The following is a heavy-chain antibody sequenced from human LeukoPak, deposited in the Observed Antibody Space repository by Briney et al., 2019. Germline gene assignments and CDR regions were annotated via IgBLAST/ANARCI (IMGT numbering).Heavy chain of an antibody. CDR2: MHNGVHT. CDR3: AATIKRHNGDTNLDY. CDR1: GDSISSYY. V-gene: IGHV4-59*12. Sequence: SETLSLTCTVPGDSISSYYWSWIRQPPGKGLEWIGYMHNGVHTNYNPSLKSRVTISGDTSKNQLSLKLTSVTAADTAVYYCAATIKRHNGDTNLDYWGQGTLVTVPS. J-gene: IGHJ4*02. D-gene: IGHD2-21*02.